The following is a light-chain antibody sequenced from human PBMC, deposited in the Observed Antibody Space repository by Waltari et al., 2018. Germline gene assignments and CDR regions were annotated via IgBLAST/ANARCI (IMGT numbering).Light chain of an antibody. J-gene: IGLJ3*02. CDR1: DIGSKS. V-gene: IGLV3-21*01. Sequence: SYVLTQPPSLSVAPGKTARITCGGNDIGSKSVHWYQQRPGQAPVLVVYDESGRPAGIPERFSGSNPGNAVTLTISGVEAGDEADYYCQVWDSTSDHRVFGGGTKLTVL. CDR2: DES. CDR3: QVWDSTSDHRV.